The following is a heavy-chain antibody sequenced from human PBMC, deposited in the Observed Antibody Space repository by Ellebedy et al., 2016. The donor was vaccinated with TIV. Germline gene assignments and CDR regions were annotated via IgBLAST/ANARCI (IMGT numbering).Heavy chain of an antibody. CDR2: TYPGDSDT. CDR3: ARLRAAIPGTRHLGWYFDV. V-gene: IGHV5-51*01. Sequence: GESLKISCHVSGYIFTNYWIGWVRQRPGEGLEWMGITYPGDSDTRYSPSFQGQVTVSADKSITTAYLQRGGLKASDTAIYYCARLRAAIPGTRHLGWYFDVWGRGTLVTVSS. J-gene: IGHJ2*01. D-gene: IGHD1-1*01. CDR1: GYIFTNYW.